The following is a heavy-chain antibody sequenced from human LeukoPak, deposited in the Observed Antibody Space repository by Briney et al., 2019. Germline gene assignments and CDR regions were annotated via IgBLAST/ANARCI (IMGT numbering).Heavy chain of an antibody. CDR1: GFTFSSYA. Sequence: GGSLRLSCAASGFTFSSYAMHWVRQAPGKGLEWVAVISYDGSNKYYADSVKGRFTISRDNSKNTLYLQMNSLRAEDTAVYYCARDGGGYCGGDCFSYGMDVWGQGTTVTVSS. CDR2: ISYDGSNK. J-gene: IGHJ6*02. V-gene: IGHV3-30-3*01. D-gene: IGHD2-21*02. CDR3: ARDGGGYCGGDCFSYGMDV.